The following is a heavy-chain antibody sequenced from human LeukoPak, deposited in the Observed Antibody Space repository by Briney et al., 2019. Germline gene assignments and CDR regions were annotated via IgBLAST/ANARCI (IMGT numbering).Heavy chain of an antibody. CDR1: GYTFTSYD. Sequence: ASVKVSCKASGYTFTSYDINWVRQATGQGLEWMGWMNPNSGNTGYAQKFQGRVTMTRNTSISTAYMELSSLRSEDTAVYYCARGRGYCSGGSCYLLDYWGQRTLVTVSS. V-gene: IGHV1-8*01. CDR2: MNPNSGNT. D-gene: IGHD2-15*01. CDR3: ARGRGYCSGGSCYLLDY. J-gene: IGHJ4*02.